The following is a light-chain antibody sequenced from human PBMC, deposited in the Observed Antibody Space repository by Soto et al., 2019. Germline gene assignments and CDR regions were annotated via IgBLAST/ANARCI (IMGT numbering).Light chain of an antibody. Sequence: EIVLTQSPGTLSLSPGERATLSCRASQSVSSSYLAWYQQKPGQAPRLLIYGASSRATGIPDWFSGSGSGTDFTITISRLEPDDFAVYYCQQYNNWPPRFTFGPGTKVDIK. CDR1: QSVSSSY. CDR3: QQYNNWPPRFT. CDR2: GAS. V-gene: IGKV3-20*01. J-gene: IGKJ3*01.